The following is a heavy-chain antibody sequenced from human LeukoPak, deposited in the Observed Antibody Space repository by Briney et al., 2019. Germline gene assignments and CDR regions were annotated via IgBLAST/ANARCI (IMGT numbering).Heavy chain of an antibody. Sequence: SETLSLTCTVSGGSISSYYWSWIRQPPGKGLEWIGYIYYSGSTNYNPSLKSRVTISVDTSKNQFSLKLSSVTAADTAVYYCARHSRYAVAGLYNWFDPWGQGTLVTVSS. J-gene: IGHJ5*02. V-gene: IGHV4-59*08. CDR2: IYYSGST. CDR3: ARHSRYAVAGLYNWFDP. D-gene: IGHD6-19*01. CDR1: GGSISSYY.